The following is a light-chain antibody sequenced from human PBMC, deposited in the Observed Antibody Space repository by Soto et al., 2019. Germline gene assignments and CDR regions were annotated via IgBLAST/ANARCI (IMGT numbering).Light chain of an antibody. CDR2: GAS. V-gene: IGKV3-20*01. CDR3: QHYVSSPLFT. Sequence: EIVLTQSPGTLSLSPGERATLSCRASQSVSSSYLAWYQQKPGQAPRLLIYGASSRATGIPDRFSGSGSGTDCTLTISRLEPEDFAVYYCQHYVSSPLFTFGPGTKVDIK. J-gene: IGKJ3*01. CDR1: QSVSSSY.